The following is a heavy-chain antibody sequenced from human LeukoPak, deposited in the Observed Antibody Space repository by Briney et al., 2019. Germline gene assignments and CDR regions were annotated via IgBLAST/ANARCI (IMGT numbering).Heavy chain of an antibody. CDR2: INHSGST. CDR3: ARAYYGSGSYYSNNKYYFDY. Sequence: PSETLSLTCAVYGGSFSGYYWSWIRQPPGKGLEWIGEINHSGSTNYNPSPKSRVTISVDTSKNQFSLKLSSVTAADTAVYYCARAYYGSGSYYSNNKYYFDYWGQGTLVTVSS. D-gene: IGHD3-10*01. V-gene: IGHV4-34*01. CDR1: GGSFSGYY. J-gene: IGHJ4*02.